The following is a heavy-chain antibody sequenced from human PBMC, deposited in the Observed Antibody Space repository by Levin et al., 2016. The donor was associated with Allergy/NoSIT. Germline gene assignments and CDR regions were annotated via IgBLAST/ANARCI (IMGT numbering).Heavy chain of an antibody. Sequence: GESLKISCQGSGYSFTNYWISWVRQMPGKGLEWMGRIDPTNSYTTYNPSFQGHVTISVDKSISTAYLQWSSLMASDTAIYFCAKFPRLTLAYYFDYWGHGTLVTVSS. CDR2: IDPTNSYT. CDR1: GYSFTNYW. D-gene: IGHD2-21*01. CDR3: AKFPRLTLAYYFDY. V-gene: IGHV5-10-1*01. J-gene: IGHJ4*01.